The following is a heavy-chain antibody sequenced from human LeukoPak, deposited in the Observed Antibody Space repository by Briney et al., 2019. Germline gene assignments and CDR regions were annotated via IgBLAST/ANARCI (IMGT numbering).Heavy chain of an antibody. CDR1: GGSISSDY. CDR2: IYYSGST. CDR3: TRNFDRSGYYLAY. V-gene: IGHV4-59*08. Sequence: PSETLSLTCTVSGGSISSDYYNWIRQPPGKGLEWIGYIYYSGSTNYNPSLKSRLTISVDTSKNQFSLKLSSVTAADTAVYYCTRNFDRSGYYLAYWGQGNLVTVSS. D-gene: IGHD3-22*01. J-gene: IGHJ4*02.